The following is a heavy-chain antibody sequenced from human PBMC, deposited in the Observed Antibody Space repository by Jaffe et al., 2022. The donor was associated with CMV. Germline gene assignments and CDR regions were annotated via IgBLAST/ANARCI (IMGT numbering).Heavy chain of an antibody. V-gene: IGHV3-33*01. D-gene: IGHD3-10*01. CDR2: IWYDGSNK. CDR3: AREGVDYGSGNSFDY. J-gene: IGHJ4*02. Sequence: QVQLVESGGGVVQPGRSLRLSCAASGFTFSSYGMHWVRQAPGKGLEWVAVIWYDGSNKYYADSVKGRFTISRDNSKNTLYLQMNSLRAEDTAVYYCAREGVDYGSGNSFDYWGQGTLVTVSS. CDR1: GFTFSSYG.